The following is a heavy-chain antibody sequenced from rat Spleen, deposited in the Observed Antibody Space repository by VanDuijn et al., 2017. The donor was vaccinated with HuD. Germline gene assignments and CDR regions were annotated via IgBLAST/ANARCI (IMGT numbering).Heavy chain of an antibody. V-gene: IGHV5-27*01. CDR2: ISTGGDNT. CDR3: TTDTFYDGTYYPGGFDY. Sequence: EVQLVESGGGAVQPGRSMKLSCAASGLSFSNYDMAWVRQAPTKGLEWVAYISTGGDNTYYRDSVKGRFTISRDNAKSTLYLQLDSLRSEDTATYYCTTDTFYDGTYYPGGFDYGGQGVMVTVSS. D-gene: IGHD1-12*02. J-gene: IGHJ2*01. CDR1: GLSFSNYD.